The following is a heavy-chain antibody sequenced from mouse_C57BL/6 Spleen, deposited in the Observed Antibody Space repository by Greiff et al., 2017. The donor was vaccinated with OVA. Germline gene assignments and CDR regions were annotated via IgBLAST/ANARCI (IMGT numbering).Heavy chain of an antibody. J-gene: IGHJ4*01. V-gene: IGHV1-80*01. CDR1: GYAFSSYW. D-gene: IGHD2-10*01. CDR3: ARSGLLSSMDY. CDR2: IYTGDGAT. Sequence: QVQLQQSGAELVKPAASVKISCKASGYAFSSYWMNWVKQRPGKGLEWLGQIYTGDGATNYNGKFKGKATLTADKSSSTAYMQLSSLTSEDSAVYFCARSGLLSSMDYWGQGTSVTVSS.